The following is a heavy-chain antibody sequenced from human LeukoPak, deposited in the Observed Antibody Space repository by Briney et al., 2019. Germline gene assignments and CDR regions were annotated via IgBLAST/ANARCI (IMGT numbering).Heavy chain of an antibody. D-gene: IGHD1-26*01. V-gene: IGHV1-69*13. J-gene: IGHJ5*02. Sequence: SVKVSCKRTGRTFTSYAITWVRQAPGQGLEWMGKIIPISGTTNYAQKFQGRATFTADESTGTAYMELSSLRSEDTALYYCARKLRLGGNWFDPWGQGTLVTVSS. CDR1: GRTFTSYA. CDR2: IIPISGTT. CDR3: ARKLRLGGNWFDP.